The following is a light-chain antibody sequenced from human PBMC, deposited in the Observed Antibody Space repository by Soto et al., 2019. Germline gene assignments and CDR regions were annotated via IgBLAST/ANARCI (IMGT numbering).Light chain of an antibody. CDR2: GNS. J-gene: IGLJ1*01. CDR1: SSNFGAGYD. Sequence: SVLAQPPSVSGAPGAEGTISCPGGSSNFGAGYDVHWYQQLPGTAPKVLIYGNSNRPSGVPDRFSGSKSGTSASLAITGLQAEDEADYYCQSYDSSLSGYVFGTGTKVTVL. V-gene: IGLV1-40*01. CDR3: QSYDSSLSGYV.